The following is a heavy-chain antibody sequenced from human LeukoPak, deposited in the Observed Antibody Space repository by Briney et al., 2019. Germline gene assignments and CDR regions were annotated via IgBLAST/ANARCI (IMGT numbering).Heavy chain of an antibody. Sequence: ASVKVSCKASGYTFTSYAMHWVRQAPGQRLEWMGWINAGNGNTKYSQKFQGRVTITRDTSASTAYMELSSLRSEDTAVYYCAREGSGSRRGYYYYGMDVWGQGTTVTVSS. CDR2: INAGNGNT. J-gene: IGHJ6*02. CDR1: GYTFTSYA. CDR3: AREGSGSRRGYYYYGMDV. V-gene: IGHV1-3*01. D-gene: IGHD1-26*01.